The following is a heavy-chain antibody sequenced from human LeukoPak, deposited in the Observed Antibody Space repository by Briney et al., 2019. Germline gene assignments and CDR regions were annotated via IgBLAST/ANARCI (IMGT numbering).Heavy chain of an antibody. J-gene: IGHJ6*03. V-gene: IGHV4-59*08. D-gene: IGHD6-19*01. CDR1: GRSITSYY. Sequence: SETLSLTCTVSGRSITSYYWSWIRQPAGKGLEWIGYIHYSGSTNYNPSLKSRVTISVDTSKNQFSLKLSSVTAADTAVYYCARNIDVAGRGDYMDVWGKGTTVTISS. CDR2: IHYSGST. CDR3: ARNIDVAGRGDYMDV.